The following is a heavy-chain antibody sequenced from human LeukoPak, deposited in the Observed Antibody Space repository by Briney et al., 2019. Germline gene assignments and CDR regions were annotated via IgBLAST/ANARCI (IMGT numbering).Heavy chain of an antibody. D-gene: IGHD5-24*01. CDR2: IYSGGST. CDR3: ASRDKGYYYGMDV. Sequence: GGSLRLSCAASGFTVSSNNMSWVRRTPGKGLEWVSLIYSGGSTYYADSAKGRFTISRDNSKNTLYLQMNSLRAEDTAVYYCASRDKGYYYGMDVWGQGTTVTVSS. V-gene: IGHV3-66*01. J-gene: IGHJ6*02. CDR1: GFTVSSNN.